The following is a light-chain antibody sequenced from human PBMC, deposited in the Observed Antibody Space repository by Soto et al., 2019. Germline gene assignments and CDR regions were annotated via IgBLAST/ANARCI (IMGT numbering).Light chain of an antibody. V-gene: IGKV3-20*01. CDR1: QSVRSNF. CDR2: GAS. CDR3: QQYGSALQT. Sequence: EIVLTQSPGTLSLSPGERATLSCRASQSVRSNFLAWYQQRPGQAPRLLIYGASSRATDNPDRFSGSGSGTDFTLIISRLQPEDCAVYYWQQYGSALQTFGQGTKVEIK. J-gene: IGKJ1*01.